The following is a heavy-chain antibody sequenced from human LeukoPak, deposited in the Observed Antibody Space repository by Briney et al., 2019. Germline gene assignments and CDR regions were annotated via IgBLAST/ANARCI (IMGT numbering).Heavy chain of an antibody. Sequence: SETLSLTCTVSGGSISAISGGPYYWGWIRQPPGKGLEWVGRDHYSANTYNPSIRSLLTISIDTSKTQFSLSVSSVTASDTAVYYCARHGHHGNHDCLGQGSLLTVSS. D-gene: IGHD4-23*01. J-gene: IGHJ4*02. CDR2: DHYSANT. CDR1: GGSISAISGGPYY. CDR3: ARHGHHGNHDC. V-gene: IGHV4-39*01.